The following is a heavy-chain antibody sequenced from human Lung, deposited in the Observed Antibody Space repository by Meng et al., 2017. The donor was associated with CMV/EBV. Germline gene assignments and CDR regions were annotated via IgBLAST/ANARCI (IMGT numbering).Heavy chain of an antibody. V-gene: IGHV3-21*01. CDR1: GITLSTYS. J-gene: IGHJ4*02. Sequence: GESLKISCAASGITLSTYSMSWVRQAPGKGLEWVSSISRSGSYEYYADSVKGRFAISRDNAKNSLYLQMNSLRVEDTAVYYWARVRQGVADHYFDYWGQGTLVTVSS. D-gene: IGHD2-21*01. CDR2: ISRSGSYE. CDR3: ARVRQGVADHYFDY.